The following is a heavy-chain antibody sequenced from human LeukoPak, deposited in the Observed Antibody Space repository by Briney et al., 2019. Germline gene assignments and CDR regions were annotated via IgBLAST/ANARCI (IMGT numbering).Heavy chain of an antibody. CDR1: GYTFTGYY. CDR3: ARAQDIFGDDWRAFDY. Sequence: ASVKVSCKASGYTFTGYYVHWVRQAPGQGLEWMAWINPYTGGTKYAQKFQGRVTMTRDTSFSTAYMDLSSLRSDDTAVYYCARAQDIFGDDWRAFDYWGQGTLVTVSS. D-gene: IGHD2-21*02. V-gene: IGHV1-2*02. CDR2: INPYTGGT. J-gene: IGHJ4*02.